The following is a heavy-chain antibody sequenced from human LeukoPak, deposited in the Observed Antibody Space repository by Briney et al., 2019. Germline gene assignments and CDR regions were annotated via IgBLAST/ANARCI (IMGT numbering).Heavy chain of an antibody. CDR2: TSSDSSIM. CDR3: ARKSSSSGYPFDY. D-gene: IGHD3-22*01. Sequence: GGSLRLSCAASGFSFSSYSMNWVRQAPGKGLDWVSYTSSDSSIMHHADAVKGRFAISRDNAKNALYLQMNSLRAEDTAVYYCARKSSSSGYPFDYWGQGTLVTVSS. V-gene: IGHV3-48*01. J-gene: IGHJ4*02. CDR1: GFSFSSYS.